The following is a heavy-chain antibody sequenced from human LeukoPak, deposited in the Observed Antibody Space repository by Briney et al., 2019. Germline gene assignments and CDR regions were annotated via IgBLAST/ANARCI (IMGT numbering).Heavy chain of an antibody. CDR2: IFYSGST. Sequence: SETLSLTCTVSGGSISTSNYYWGWIRQPPGKGLEWIGNIFYSGSTYYSPSLRSRVTISLDTSRNQFSLKLNSVTAADTAVYYCARLSPTPCFDYWGQGTLVTVSS. CDR1: GGSISTSNYY. V-gene: IGHV4-39*07. J-gene: IGHJ4*02. CDR3: ARLSPTPCFDY. D-gene: IGHD2-15*01.